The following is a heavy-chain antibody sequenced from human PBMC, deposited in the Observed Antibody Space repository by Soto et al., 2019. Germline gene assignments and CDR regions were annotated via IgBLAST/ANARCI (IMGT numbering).Heavy chain of an antibody. J-gene: IGHJ6*01. CDR1: GFSISHYW. D-gene: IGHD3-10*01. CDR2: IKEDGSEQ. CDR3: ANTVV. V-gene: IGHV3-7*05. Sequence: EEQVVESGGGLVQPGGSLRLSCAASGFSISHYWMRWVRKAPGKGLEWVANIKEDGSEQNYVDSLKGRFTISRDNAKNALYLQMNGRRADDTAVYYCANTVVRGLGTTVTVSS.